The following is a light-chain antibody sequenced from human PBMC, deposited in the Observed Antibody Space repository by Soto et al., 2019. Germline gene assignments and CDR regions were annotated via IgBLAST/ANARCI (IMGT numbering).Light chain of an antibody. CDR2: DAS. CDR1: QDITNY. CDR3: QQFDSVPCT. J-gene: IGKJ2*02. V-gene: IGKV1-33*01. Sequence: IQMTQSPSSLSASVGDRVTITCQASQDITNYLIWYQQKPGKAPKLLIYDASSLGTGVSSRFSGSGSGTHFTLIISSLQPEDIATYYCQQFDSVPCTFGQGTKLEMK.